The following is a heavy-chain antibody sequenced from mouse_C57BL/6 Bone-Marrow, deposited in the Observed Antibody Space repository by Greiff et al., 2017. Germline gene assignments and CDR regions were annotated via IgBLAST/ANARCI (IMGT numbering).Heavy chain of an antibody. J-gene: IGHJ2*01. CDR2: INPSTGGT. Sequence: EVKLMESGPELVKPGASVKISCKASGYSFTGYYMNWVKQSPEKSLEWIGEINPSTGGTTYNQKFKAKATLTVDKSSSTAYMQLKSLTSEDSAVYYCARGEGLRRGPWGDYWGQGTTLTVSS. CDR3: ARGEGLRRGPWGDY. V-gene: IGHV1-42*01. D-gene: IGHD2-4*01. CDR1: GYSFTGYY.